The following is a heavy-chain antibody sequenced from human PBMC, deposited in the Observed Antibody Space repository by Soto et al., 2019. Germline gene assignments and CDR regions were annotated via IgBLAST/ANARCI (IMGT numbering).Heavy chain of an antibody. CDR1: GYTFTNYG. D-gene: IGHD2-21*02. V-gene: IGHV1-18*01. CDR2: ISASNGNT. J-gene: IGHJ4*02. Sequence: ASVKVSCKASGYTFTNYGINWVRQAPGQGLEWMGWISASNGNTNYAQRVQGRVTMTTDTSTSTAYMELRSLRSDDTAVYYCARSQSGDCEGCGYWGQGTLVTVYS. CDR3: ARSQSGDCEGCGY.